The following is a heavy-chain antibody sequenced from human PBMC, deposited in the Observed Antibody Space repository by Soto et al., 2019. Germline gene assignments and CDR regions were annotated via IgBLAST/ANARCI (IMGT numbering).Heavy chain of an antibody. CDR3: ARDRGRDYDFWSGSDWFDP. V-gene: IGHV4-59*01. Sequence: SETLSLTCTVSGGSISSYYWSWIRQPPGKGLEWIGYIYYSGSTNYNPSLKSRVTISVDTSKNQFSLKLSSVTAADTAVYYCARDRGRDYDFWSGSDWFDPWGQGTLVTV. D-gene: IGHD3-3*01. CDR1: GGSISSYY. J-gene: IGHJ5*02. CDR2: IYYSGST.